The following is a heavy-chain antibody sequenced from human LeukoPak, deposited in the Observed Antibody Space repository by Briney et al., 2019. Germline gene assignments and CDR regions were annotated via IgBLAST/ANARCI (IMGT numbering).Heavy chain of an antibody. D-gene: IGHD6-13*01. J-gene: IGHJ4*02. CDR2: ISSSGRSI. CDR3: ARDLGQQLV. V-gene: IGHV3-48*03. CDR1: GFTFRSYD. Sequence: GGSLRPSCAASGFTFRSYDMNWVRQAPGKGLEWVSYISSSGRSIYYADSVKGRFTISRDNAKNSLYLQMNSLRAEDTAVYYCARDLGQQLVWGQGTLVTVSS.